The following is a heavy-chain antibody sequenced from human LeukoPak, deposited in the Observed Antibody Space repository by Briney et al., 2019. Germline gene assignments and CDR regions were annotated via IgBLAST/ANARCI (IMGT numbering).Heavy chain of an antibody. CDR2: INPNSGGT. CDR1: GYTFTSYY. Sequence: ASVKVSCKASGYTFTSYYMHWVRQAPGQGLEWMGWINPNSGGTNYAQKFQGRVTMTRDTSISTAYMELSRLRSDDTAVYYCARDVYYYDSSGYYYVEETDYWGQGTLVTVSS. D-gene: IGHD3-22*01. V-gene: IGHV1-2*02. CDR3: ARDVYYYDSSGYYYVEETDY. J-gene: IGHJ4*02.